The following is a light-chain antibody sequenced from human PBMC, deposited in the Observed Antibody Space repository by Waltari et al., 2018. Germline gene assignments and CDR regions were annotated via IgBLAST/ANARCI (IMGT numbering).Light chain of an antibody. CDR2: KAS. CDR1: HSISSW. Sequence: DIQMNQSPSTLSASVGDRVTITCRASHSISSWLAWYQQKPGKAPKLLIYKASSLESGVPSRFSGSGSGTEFTLTISSLQPDDFATYYCQQYNSYLYTFGQGTKLEIK. CDR3: QQYNSYLYT. J-gene: IGKJ2*01. V-gene: IGKV1-5*03.